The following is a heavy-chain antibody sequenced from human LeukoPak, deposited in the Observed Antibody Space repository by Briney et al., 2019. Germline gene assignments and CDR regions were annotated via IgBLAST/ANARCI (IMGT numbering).Heavy chain of an antibody. Sequence: ADSVKGRFTISRDNSKNTLYLQMNSLRAEDTAVYYCASTLRYRSGGSCYSDCYYYGMDVWGQGTTVTVSS. V-gene: IGHV3-30*01. CDR3: ASTLRYRSGGSCYSDCYYYGMDV. J-gene: IGHJ6*02. D-gene: IGHD2-15*01.